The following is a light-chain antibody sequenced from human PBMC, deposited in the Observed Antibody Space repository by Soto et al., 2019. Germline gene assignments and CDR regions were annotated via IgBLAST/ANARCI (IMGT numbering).Light chain of an antibody. CDR2: EVS. V-gene: IGLV2-14*01. CDR3: DSYTSSRAYV. J-gene: IGLJ1*01. Sequence: QSALTQPASVSGSPGQLITISCTGTSSDDGGYNFVSWYQQQSGKAPKLIIHEVSNRPSGVSNRFSGSKSGNTASLTISGLQAEDEAGYYCDSYTSSRAYVFGSGTKVTVL. CDR1: SSDDGGYNF.